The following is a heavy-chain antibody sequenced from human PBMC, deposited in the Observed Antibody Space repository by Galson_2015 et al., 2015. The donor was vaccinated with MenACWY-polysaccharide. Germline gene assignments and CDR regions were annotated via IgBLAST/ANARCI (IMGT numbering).Heavy chain of an antibody. CDR3: ARDAPLAAAGSLFDY. V-gene: IGHV4-61*02. CDR1: GGSISSGSYY. J-gene: IGHJ4*02. CDR2: IYTSGST. D-gene: IGHD6-13*01. Sequence: CTVSGGSISSGSYYWSWIRQPAGKGLEWIGRIYTSGSTNYNPSLKSRVTISVDTSKNQFSLKLSSVTAADTAVYYCARDAPLAAAGSLFDYWGQGTLVTVSS.